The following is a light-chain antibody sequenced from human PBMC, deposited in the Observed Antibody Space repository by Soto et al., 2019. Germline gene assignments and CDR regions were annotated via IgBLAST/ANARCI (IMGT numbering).Light chain of an antibody. CDR1: SSDVGGYNY. CDR3: SSHTSSNTHVV. CDR2: EVS. Sequence: QSVLTQPASVSGSPGQSITISCTRTSSDVGGYNYVSWYQQYPGKAPKLMIYEVSNRPSGVSNRFSGSKSGNTASLTISGLQAEDEADYYCSSHTSSNTHVVFGGGTKLTVL. J-gene: IGLJ2*01. V-gene: IGLV2-14*01.